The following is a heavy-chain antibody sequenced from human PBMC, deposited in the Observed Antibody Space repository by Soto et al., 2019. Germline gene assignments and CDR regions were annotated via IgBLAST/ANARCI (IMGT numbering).Heavy chain of an antibody. CDR1: GGSVSSGFHY. V-gene: IGHV4-61*01. J-gene: IGHJ4*02. D-gene: IGHD2-21*02. CDR3: ARRPATAFYYFDY. CDR2: IYYSGST. Sequence: QVQLQESGPGLVKPSETLSLTCTVSGGSVSSGFHYWSWIRQPPGKGLEWIGNIYYSGSTNYNPSLKSRVTISVDTSKNQFSLKLNSVTAADMAVYYCARRPATAFYYFDYWGQGTLVTVSS.